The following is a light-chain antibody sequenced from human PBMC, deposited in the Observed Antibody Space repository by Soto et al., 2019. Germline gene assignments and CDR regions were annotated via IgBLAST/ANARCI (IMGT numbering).Light chain of an antibody. CDR2: GAS. CDR1: QSVNNN. CDR3: QHYKRWPRT. V-gene: IGKV3-15*01. Sequence: EIVMTQSPATLSVSPGERVTLSCRASQSVNNNLAWYQQKAGQAPRLLIYGASTRATGIPATFSGSGSGTDFTLTISYLQSEDFAVYYCQHYKRWPRTFGKGTKVEIK. J-gene: IGKJ1*01.